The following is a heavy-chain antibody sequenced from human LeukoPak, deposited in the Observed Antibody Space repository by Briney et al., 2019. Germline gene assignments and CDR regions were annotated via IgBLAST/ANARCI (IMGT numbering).Heavy chain of an antibody. J-gene: IGHJ5*02. CDR2: IYTSGST. CDR3: ARDSPLWFGELRGQNWFDP. Sequence: SETLSLTCTVSGGSISSGSYYWSWIRQPAGTGLEWIGRIYTSGSTNYNPSLKSRVTISVDTSKNQFSLKLSSVTAADTAVYYCARDSPLWFGELRGQNWFDPWSQGTLVTVSS. V-gene: IGHV4-61*02. CDR1: GGSISSGSYY. D-gene: IGHD3-10*01.